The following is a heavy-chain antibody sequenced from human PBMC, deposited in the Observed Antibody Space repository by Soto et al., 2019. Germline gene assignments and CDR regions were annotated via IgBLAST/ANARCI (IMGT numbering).Heavy chain of an antibody. CDR1: GFTFSTSA. CDR2: ITGSGGGT. CDR3: ATETVPGTCDY. V-gene: IGHV3-23*01. J-gene: IGHJ4*02. Sequence: EVQLLESGGGLVQPGGSLRLSCAASGFTFSTSAMNWVRQAPGKGLEWVSVITGSGGGTNYADSGKGRFTISRDNSKNTLYLQMHSLRAEDTAVYFCATETVPGTCDYWAQGTLVTVSS. D-gene: IGHD1-7*01.